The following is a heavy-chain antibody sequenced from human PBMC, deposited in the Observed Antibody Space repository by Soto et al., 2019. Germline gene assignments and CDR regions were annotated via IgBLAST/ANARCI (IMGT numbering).Heavy chain of an antibody. D-gene: IGHD3-16*01. J-gene: IGHJ6*03. V-gene: IGHV4-59*01. CDR3: ARASLYYGYYYYYMDV. Sequence: SETLSLTCTVSGGSISSYYWSWIRQPPGKGLEWIGYIYYSGSTNYNPSLKSRVTISVDTSKNQFSLKLSSVTAADTAVYYCARASLYYGYYYYYMDVWGKGTTVTVYS. CDR1: GGSISSYY. CDR2: IYYSGST.